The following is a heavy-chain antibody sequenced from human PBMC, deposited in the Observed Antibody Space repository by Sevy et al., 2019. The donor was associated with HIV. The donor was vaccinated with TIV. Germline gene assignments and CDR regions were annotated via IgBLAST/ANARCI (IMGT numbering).Heavy chain of an antibody. CDR1: GFTFSSYS. Sequence: GGSLRLSCAASGFTFSSYSMNWVRQAPGKALEWVSSISSSSSYIYYADSVKGRFTTSRDNAKNSLYLQMNSLRAEDTAVYYCARVGEGCSSTSCYARYYYYYYYMDVWGKGTTVTVSS. D-gene: IGHD2-2*01. CDR2: ISSSSSYI. V-gene: IGHV3-21*01. CDR3: ARVGEGCSSTSCYARYYYYYYYMDV. J-gene: IGHJ6*03.